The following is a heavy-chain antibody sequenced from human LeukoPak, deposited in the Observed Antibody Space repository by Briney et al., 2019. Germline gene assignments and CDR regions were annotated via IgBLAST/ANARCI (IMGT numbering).Heavy chain of an antibody. CDR2: INHSGGT. CDR3: ASRRRSGSSFDY. J-gene: IGHJ4*02. Sequence: RASETLSLTCAVYGGSFSGYYWSWIRQPPGKGLEWIGEINHSGGTNYNPSLKSRVTISVDTSKNQFSLKLSSVTAADTAVYYCASRRRSGSSFDYWGQGTLVTVSS. CDR1: GGSFSGYY. D-gene: IGHD3-10*01. V-gene: IGHV4-34*01.